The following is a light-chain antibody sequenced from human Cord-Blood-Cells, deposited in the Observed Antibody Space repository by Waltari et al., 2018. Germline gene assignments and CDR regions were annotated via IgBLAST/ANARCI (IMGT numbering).Light chain of an antibody. V-gene: IGKV3-15*01. CDR1: QSVSSN. CDR3: QQYNNWPFT. CDR2: GAS. J-gene: IGKJ3*01. Sequence: EIVMTPSPATLSVSPGERAHLSCRASQSVSSNLAWYQQKPGQAPRLLIYGASTRATGIPARFSGSGSGTEFTLTISSLQSEDFAVYYCQQYNNWPFTFGPGTKVDIK.